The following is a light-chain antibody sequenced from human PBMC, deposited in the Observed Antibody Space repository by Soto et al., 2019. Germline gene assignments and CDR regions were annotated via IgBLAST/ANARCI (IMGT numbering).Light chain of an antibody. J-gene: IGLJ1*01. V-gene: IGLV2-23*01. Sequence: QSVLTQPASVSGSPGQSITISCTGTSSDVGSYSLVSWYQQHPGKAPKLMIHEGSKRPSGVSNRFSGSKSGNTASLTISGLQAEDEADYYCCSYARSSTYVFGTGTKVTVL. CDR2: EGS. CDR3: CSYARSSTYV. CDR1: SSDVGSYSL.